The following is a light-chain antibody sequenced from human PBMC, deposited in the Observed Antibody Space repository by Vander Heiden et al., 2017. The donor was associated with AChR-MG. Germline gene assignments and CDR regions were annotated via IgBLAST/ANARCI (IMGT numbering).Light chain of an antibody. Sequence: YVLTQPPSVSVAPRQTARITWGGNNIGSKSVNWYQRKPGLAPVLIVYDDGDRTSGIPERFSGSNSGNTATLTISRVEAGDEADYVCQVWDTTSDQGVFGGGPKLTVL. V-gene: IGLV3-21*02. J-gene: IGLJ3*02. CDR1: NIGSKS. CDR2: DDG. CDR3: QVWDTTSDQGV.